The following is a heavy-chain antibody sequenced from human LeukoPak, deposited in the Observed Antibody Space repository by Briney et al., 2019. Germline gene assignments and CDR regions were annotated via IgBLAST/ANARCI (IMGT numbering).Heavy chain of an antibody. CDR3: ARGGSAYSEVLDFDS. V-gene: IGHV3-20*04. D-gene: IGHD3-3*01. CDR1: GFTSTDHG. J-gene: IGHJ4*02. CDR2: INKNGGGT. Sequence: PGGSLRLSCTVSGFTSTDHGMSCVRQVSEKGLEWVSGINKNGGGTGYADSVKGRFTISRDSAKNSLYLQMNSLTGEDTALYYCARGGSAYSEVLDFDSWGQGTLVTVSS.